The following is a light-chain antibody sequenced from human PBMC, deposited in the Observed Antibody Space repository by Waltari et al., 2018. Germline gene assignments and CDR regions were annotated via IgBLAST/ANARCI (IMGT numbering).Light chain of an antibody. CDR1: LSIADN. Sequence: VMTQSPATLSVSPGERATLPCRASLSIADNLAWYQQKRGQAHRLLIYGASTRATGIPARFTGRGSGTDFTLTISSLQSEDSAVYYCQQYNRWPPITFGQGTRLEI. V-gene: IGKV3-15*01. CDR2: GAS. CDR3: QQYNRWPPIT. J-gene: IGKJ5*01.